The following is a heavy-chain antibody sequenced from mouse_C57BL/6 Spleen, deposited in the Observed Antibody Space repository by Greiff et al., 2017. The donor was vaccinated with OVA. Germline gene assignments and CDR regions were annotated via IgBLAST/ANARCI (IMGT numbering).Heavy chain of an antibody. J-gene: IGHJ3*01. CDR1: GYTFTDYY. V-gene: IGHV1-26*01. Sequence: VQLKQSGPELVKPGASVKISCKASGYTFTDYYMNWVKQSHGKSLEWIGDINPNNGGTSYNQKFKGKATLTVDKSSSTAYMELRSLTSEDSAVYYCARSNDYYGSSYVAYWGQGTLVTVSA. CDR2: INPNNGGT. CDR3: ARSNDYYGSSYVAY. D-gene: IGHD1-1*01.